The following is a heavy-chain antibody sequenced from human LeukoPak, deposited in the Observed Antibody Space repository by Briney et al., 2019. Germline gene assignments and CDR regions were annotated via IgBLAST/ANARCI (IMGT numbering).Heavy chain of an antibody. CDR1: GGSFSGYY. V-gene: IGHV4-34*01. CDR2: INHSGST. D-gene: IGHD3-22*01. J-gene: IGHJ4*02. Sequence: SETLSLTCAVYGGSFSGYYWSWIRQPPGKGLEWIGEINHSGSTNYNPSLKSRVTISVDTSKNQFSLKLSSVTAADTAVYYCARLGYDSSGSNLFDYWGQGTLVTVSS. CDR3: ARLGYDSSGSNLFDY.